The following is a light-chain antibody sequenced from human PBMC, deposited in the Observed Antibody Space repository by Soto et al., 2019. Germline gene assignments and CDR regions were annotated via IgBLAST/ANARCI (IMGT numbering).Light chain of an antibody. CDR1: SSNIGADYD. V-gene: IGLV1-40*01. J-gene: IGLJ3*02. Sequence: QAVVTQPPSVSGAPGQRLTISCTGSSSNIGADYDVHWYQQLPGTAPKLLIYANSNRPSGVPDRFSGSKSGISASLAITGLQADDEADYYCSSYTNLNTRVFGGGTKLTVL. CDR2: ANS. CDR3: SSYTNLNTRV.